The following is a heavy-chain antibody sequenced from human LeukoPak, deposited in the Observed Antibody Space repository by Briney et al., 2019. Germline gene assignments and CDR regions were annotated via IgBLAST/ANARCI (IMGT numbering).Heavy chain of an antibody. D-gene: IGHD5-24*01. CDR2: IMPTFGTE. V-gene: IGHV1-69*05. CDR3: AREAGEMAIYFDY. Sequence: RLEWMGGIMPTFGTENSAQKFQGRVTIPTDESTSTAYMELSSLRSEDTAVYYCAREAGEMAIYFDYWGQGTLVTVSS. J-gene: IGHJ4*02.